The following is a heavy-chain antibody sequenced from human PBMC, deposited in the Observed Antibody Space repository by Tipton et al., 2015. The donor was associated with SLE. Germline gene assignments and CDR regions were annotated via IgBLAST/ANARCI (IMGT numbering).Heavy chain of an antibody. CDR3: ARVSGDYFYYYMDA. CDR1: GGSISSGTYY. V-gene: IGHV4-61*02. J-gene: IGHJ6*03. CDR2: IYASGGT. D-gene: IGHD7-27*01. Sequence: TLSLTCTVSGGSISSGTYYWSWIRQPAGKGLEWIGLIYASGGTNYAPSHKCRVTICADTSKNQLSLELSSVTAADTAVYYCARVSGDYFYYYMDAWGRGTTVTVSS.